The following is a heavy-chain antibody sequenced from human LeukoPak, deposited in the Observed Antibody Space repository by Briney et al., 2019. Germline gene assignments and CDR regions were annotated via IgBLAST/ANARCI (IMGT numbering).Heavy chain of an antibody. V-gene: IGHV4-59*01. CDR3: ASRKLGNDY. CDR1: GGSISSYY. D-gene: IGHD7-27*01. CDR2: IYYSGST. Sequence: SETLSLTCTVSGGSISSYYWSWIRQPPGKGLEWIGYIYYSGSTYYNPSLRSRVTISVDTPKNQFSLKLSSVTAADTAVYYCASRKLGNDYWGQGTLVTVSS. J-gene: IGHJ4*02.